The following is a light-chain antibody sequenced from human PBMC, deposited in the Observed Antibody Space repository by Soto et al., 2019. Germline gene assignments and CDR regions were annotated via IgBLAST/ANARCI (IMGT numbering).Light chain of an antibody. J-gene: IGKJ1*01. V-gene: IGKV1-5*01. Sequence: DIHMTQSPSTLSASVGDRVTITCRASQSISSWLAWYQQKPGNSPKVLIYDASTLERGVPSRFSGSGSGTEFTLTISGLQADDFATYYCQQYSSHRTFGQGTKVDI. CDR3: QQYSSHRT. CDR1: QSISSW. CDR2: DAS.